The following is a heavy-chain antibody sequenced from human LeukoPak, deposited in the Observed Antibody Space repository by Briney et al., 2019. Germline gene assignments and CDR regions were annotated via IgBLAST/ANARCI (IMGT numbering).Heavy chain of an antibody. J-gene: IGHJ6*03. CDR2: IKSKTDGGTT. CDR3: TTSITIFTMDV. D-gene: IGHD3-9*01. CDR1: GLTFSNAW. Sequence: GGSLRLSCAASGLTFSNAWMSWVRQAPGKGLEWVGRIKSKTDGGTTDYAAPVKGRFTISRDDSKNTLYLQMNSLKTEDTAVYYCTTSITIFTMDVWGKGTTVTISS. V-gene: IGHV3-15*01.